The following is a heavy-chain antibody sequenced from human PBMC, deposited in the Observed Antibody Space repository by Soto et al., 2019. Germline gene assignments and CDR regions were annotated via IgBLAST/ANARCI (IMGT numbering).Heavy chain of an antibody. J-gene: IGHJ4*02. CDR2: ISYDGSNK. CDR1: GFTFSSYA. D-gene: IGHD6-19*01. CDR3: AREFRPNSSGWYSGY. V-gene: IGHV3-30-3*01. Sequence: QVQLVESGGGVVQPGRSLRLSCAASGFTFSSYAMHWVRQAPGKGLEWVAVISYDGSNKYYADSVKGRFTISRENSKNTLYLQMNSLRAEDTAVYYCAREFRPNSSGWYSGYWGQGTLVTVSS.